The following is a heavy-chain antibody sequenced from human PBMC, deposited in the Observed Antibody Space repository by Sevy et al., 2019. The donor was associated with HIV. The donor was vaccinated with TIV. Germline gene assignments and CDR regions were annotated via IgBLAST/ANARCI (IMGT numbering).Heavy chain of an antibody. V-gene: IGHV3-23*01. CDR2: ISGSGGST. CDR3: VRVYSSSPESFDY. J-gene: IGHJ4*02. D-gene: IGHD6-13*01. Sequence: GGSLRFSCAASGFTFSSYAMSWVRQAPGKGLEWVSAISGSGGSTYYADSVKGRFTISRDNSKNTLYLQMNSLRAEDTAVYYCVRVYSSSPESFDYWGQGTLVTVSS. CDR1: GFTFSSYA.